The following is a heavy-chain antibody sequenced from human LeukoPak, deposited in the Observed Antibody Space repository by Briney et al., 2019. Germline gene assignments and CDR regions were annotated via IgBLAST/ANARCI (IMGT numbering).Heavy chain of an antibody. Sequence: GGSLRLSCAASGFTFTHYWMNWVRHAPGKGLVWVSRINGDGSDTGYADSVKGRFTISRDNAKNTLYLQMNSLRDEDTAVYYCARDQRGYCHMDVWGKGTTVTVSS. J-gene: IGHJ6*03. D-gene: IGHD2-21*01. CDR2: INGDGSDT. CDR3: ARDQRGYCHMDV. CDR1: GFTFTHYW. V-gene: IGHV3-74*01.